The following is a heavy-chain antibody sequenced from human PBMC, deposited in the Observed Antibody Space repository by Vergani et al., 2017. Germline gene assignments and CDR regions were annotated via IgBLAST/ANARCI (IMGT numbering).Heavy chain of an antibody. Sequence: QVQLQQWGAGLLKPSETLSLTCAVYGGSFSGYYWSWIRQPPGKGLEWIGEINHSGSTNYNPSLKSRVTISVDTSKNQFSLKLSSVTAADTAVYYCARGRAVPGRYLGYCSGGSCYPPHTGRYYYGMDVWGQGTTVTVSS. CDR3: ARGRAVPGRYLGYCSGGSCYPPHTGRYYYGMDV. CDR2: INHSGST. D-gene: IGHD2-15*01. J-gene: IGHJ6*02. V-gene: IGHV4-34*01. CDR1: GGSFSGYY.